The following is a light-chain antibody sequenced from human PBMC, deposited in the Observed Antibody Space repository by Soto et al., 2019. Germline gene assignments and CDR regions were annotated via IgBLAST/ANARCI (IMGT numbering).Light chain of an antibody. J-gene: IGKJ4*01. CDR2: GAS. CDR1: QSVSSN. Sequence: EIVMTQSPATLSVSPGERATLSCRASQSVSSNLAWYQQNPGQAPRLLIYGASTRATGTPARFSGSGSGTEFTLTISSLQSEDFAVYYCQQYIRWPLTFGGGTKVEIK. CDR3: QQYIRWPLT. V-gene: IGKV3-15*01.